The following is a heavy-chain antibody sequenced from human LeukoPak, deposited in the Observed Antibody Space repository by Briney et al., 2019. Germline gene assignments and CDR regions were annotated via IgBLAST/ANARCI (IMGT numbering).Heavy chain of an antibody. Sequence: GGSLRLSCAASGFTFSSYAMHWVRQAPGKGLEWVAVISYDGSNKYYADSVKGRFTISRDNAKNSLYLQMNSLRAEDTAVYYCARDGGYCSSTSCYPDWYFDLWGRGTLVTVSS. CDR2: ISYDGSNK. D-gene: IGHD2-2*03. CDR1: GFTFSSYA. V-gene: IGHV3-30-3*01. CDR3: ARDGGYCSSTSCYPDWYFDL. J-gene: IGHJ2*01.